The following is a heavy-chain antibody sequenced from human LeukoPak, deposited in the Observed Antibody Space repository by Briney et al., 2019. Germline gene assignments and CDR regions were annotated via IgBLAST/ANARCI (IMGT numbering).Heavy chain of an antibody. CDR2: ISYDGSNK. CDR1: GFTFSSYG. CDR3: AKDFYAYYYDSSGPPGY. J-gene: IGHJ4*02. Sequence: GGSLRLSCAASGFTFSSYGMHWVRQAPGKGLEWVAVISYDGSNKYYADSVKGRFTISRDNFKNTLYLQMNSLRAEDTAVYYCAKDFYAYYYDSSGPPGYWGQGTLVTVSS. V-gene: IGHV3-30*18. D-gene: IGHD3-22*01.